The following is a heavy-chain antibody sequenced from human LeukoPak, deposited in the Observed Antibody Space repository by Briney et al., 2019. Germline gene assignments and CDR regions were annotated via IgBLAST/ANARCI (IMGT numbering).Heavy chain of an antibody. CDR3: ATNILVRDIINWFDP. Sequence: ASVKVSCKASGYSFADYYMHWVRQAPGQGLEWMGWIKPNSGDTRSAQKFQGRVIMTRDTSTGTAYMELSSLRYDDTAVYYCATNILVRDIINWFDPWGQGTLVTVSS. CDR2: IKPNSGDT. J-gene: IGHJ5*02. D-gene: IGHD3-10*01. CDR1: GYSFADYY. V-gene: IGHV1-2*02.